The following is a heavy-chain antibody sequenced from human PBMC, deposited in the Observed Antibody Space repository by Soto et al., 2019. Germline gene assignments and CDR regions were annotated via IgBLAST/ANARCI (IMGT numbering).Heavy chain of an antibody. J-gene: IGHJ6*03. V-gene: IGHV4-39*01. CDR3: ATPRDIVATIDYYYMDV. CDR1: GVSTILRSYC. CDR2: IYYSGST. Sequence: PSESLRLTCTVSGVSTILRSYCWGWSRPRPGKGLEWIGSIYYSGSTYYTPSLKSRVTISVDTSKNQFSLKLSSVTAADTAVYYCATPRDIVATIDYYYMDVWGKGTTVTVSS. D-gene: IGHD5-12*01.